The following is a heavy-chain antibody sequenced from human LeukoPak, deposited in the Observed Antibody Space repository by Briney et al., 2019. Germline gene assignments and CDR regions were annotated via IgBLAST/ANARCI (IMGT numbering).Heavy chain of an antibody. Sequence: PGGSLRLSCAASGFTFSSYWMGWVRQAPGKGLEWVANIKQDGSEKYYVDSVKGRFTISRDNAKNSLYLQRNSLRAEDTAVYYCARDQAVAGTPEDTFDIWGLGTMVTVSS. CDR2: IKQDGSEK. D-gene: IGHD6-19*01. J-gene: IGHJ3*02. CDR3: ARDQAVAGTPEDTFDI. CDR1: GFTFSSYW. V-gene: IGHV3-7*01.